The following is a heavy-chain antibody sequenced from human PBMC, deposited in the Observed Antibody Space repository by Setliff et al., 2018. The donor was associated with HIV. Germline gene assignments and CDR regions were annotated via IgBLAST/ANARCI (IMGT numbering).Heavy chain of an antibody. CDR2: IYWDDDR. V-gene: IGHV2-5*02. CDR3: AHRVRVTSRYSYYYFDY. CDR1: GFSLSTNGVG. Sequence: GSGPTLVNPTQTLTLTCTFSGFSLSTNGVGVGWIRQPPGKALEWLALIYWDDDRRYSPSLKSRLTITKDTSKNQVVLTMTNMDPVDTATYYCAHRVRVTSRYSYYYFDYWGQGTLVTVSS. J-gene: IGHJ4*02. D-gene: IGHD6-13*01.